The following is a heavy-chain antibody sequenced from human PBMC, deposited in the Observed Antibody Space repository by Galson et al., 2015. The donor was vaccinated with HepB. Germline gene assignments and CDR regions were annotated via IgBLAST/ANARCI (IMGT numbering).Heavy chain of an antibody. CDR2: INPSGGNT. CDR3: ARGLKFSFY. V-gene: IGHV1-46*01. J-gene: IGHJ4*02. Sequence: SVKVSCKASGYTFTSYYIHWVRQAPGQGLEWMGIINPSGGNTNYIQKFQGRVTMTRDTSTSTVYMELSSLKSEDTAVYYCARGLKFSFYWGQGTLVTVSS. CDR1: GYTFTSYY. D-gene: IGHD3-16*01.